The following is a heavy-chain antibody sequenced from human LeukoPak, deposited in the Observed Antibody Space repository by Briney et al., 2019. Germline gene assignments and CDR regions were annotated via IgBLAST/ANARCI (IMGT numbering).Heavy chain of an antibody. CDR1: GGSISSYY. V-gene: IGHV4-59*01. D-gene: IGHD3/OR15-3a*01. CDR3: AREGGIFGPIDY. Sequence: SETLSLTCTVSGGSISSYYWSWIRQPPGKGLEWTGYIYYSGSTNYNPSLKSRVTISVDTSKNQFSLKLSSVTAADTAVYYCAREGGIFGPIDYWGQGTLVTVSS. J-gene: IGHJ4*02. CDR2: IYYSGST.